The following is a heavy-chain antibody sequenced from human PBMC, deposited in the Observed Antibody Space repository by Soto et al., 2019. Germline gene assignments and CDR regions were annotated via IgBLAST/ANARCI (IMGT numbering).Heavy chain of an antibody. V-gene: IGHV1-18*01. D-gene: IGHD6-13*01. J-gene: IGHJ5*02. Sequence: QIRLVQSGGEVRTPGASVKVSCKASGYTFSSYGITWVRQAPGQGLEWLGWINPSSGETNYAQKFQGRVTVTTDTSKTTGYMELRNLTFDDTAVYYCARDWYPRFDPWGQGTLVTVSS. CDR1: GYTFSSYG. CDR3: ARDWYPRFDP. CDR2: INPSSGET.